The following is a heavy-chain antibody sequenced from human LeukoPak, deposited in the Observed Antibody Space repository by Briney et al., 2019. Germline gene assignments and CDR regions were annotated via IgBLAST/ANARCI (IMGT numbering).Heavy chain of an antibody. J-gene: IGHJ3*02. Sequence: GASVKVSCKASGFTFTSSAVQWVRQARGQRLEWIGWIVVGSGNTNYAQKFQERVTITRDMSTSTAYMELSSLRSEDTAVYYCAAILHYYDSSGYYGGAFDIWGQGTMVTVSS. V-gene: IGHV1-58*01. D-gene: IGHD3-22*01. CDR2: IVVGSGNT. CDR1: GFTFTSSA. CDR3: AAILHYYDSSGYYGGAFDI.